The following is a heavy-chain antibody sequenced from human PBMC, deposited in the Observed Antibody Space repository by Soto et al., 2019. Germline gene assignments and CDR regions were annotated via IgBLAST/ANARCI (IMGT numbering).Heavy chain of an antibody. CDR3: ARVPDR. Sequence: PSETLSLTCTVSGGSISSSSYYWGWIRQPPGKGLEWVGSIYYSGITYYNPSLKSRVTISVDTSKNQFSLRLNSVTAADTAVYYCARVPDRWGQGTLVTVSS. CDR1: GGSISSSSYY. D-gene: IGHD2-2*01. CDR2: IYYSGIT. V-gene: IGHV4-39*07. J-gene: IGHJ5*02.